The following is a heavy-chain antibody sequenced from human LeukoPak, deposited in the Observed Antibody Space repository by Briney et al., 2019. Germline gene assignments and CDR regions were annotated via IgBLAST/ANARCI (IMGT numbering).Heavy chain of an antibody. D-gene: IGHD3-22*01. CDR3: AKANYDSSGYYYYGMDV. CDR1: GFTFGSYA. J-gene: IGHJ6*02. V-gene: IGHV3-23*01. CDR2: ISGSGGST. Sequence: GGSLRLSCAASGFTFGSYAMSWVRQAPGKGLEWVSAISGSGGSTYYADSVKGRFTISRDNSKNTLYLQMNSLRAEDTAVYYCAKANYDSSGYYYYGMDVWGQGTTVTVSS.